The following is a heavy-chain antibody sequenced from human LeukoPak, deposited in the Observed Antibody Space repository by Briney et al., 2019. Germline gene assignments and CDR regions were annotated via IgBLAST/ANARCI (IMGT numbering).Heavy chain of an antibody. CDR1: GFTVSSNY. J-gene: IGHJ3*02. V-gene: IGHV3-23*01. Sequence: PGGFLRLSCAASGFTVSSNYMNWVRQAPGKGLEWVSAISGSGGSTYYADSVKGRFTISRDNSKNTLYLQMNSLRAEDTAVYYCAKDLGWGALEGAFDIWGQGTMVTVSS. CDR3: AKDLGWGALEGAFDI. CDR2: ISGSGGST. D-gene: IGHD1-26*01.